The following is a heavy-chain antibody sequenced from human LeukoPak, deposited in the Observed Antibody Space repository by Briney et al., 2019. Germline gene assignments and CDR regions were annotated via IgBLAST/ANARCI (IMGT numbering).Heavy chain of an antibody. CDR2: IGGSGGST. CDR3: AKEGCTGTNCYINC. V-gene: IGHV3-23*01. J-gene: IGHJ4*02. D-gene: IGHD2-2*02. Sequence: GGSLRLSCAASGFTFSSYSMNWVRQAPGKGLEWVSVIGGSGGSTYYADSVKGRFTISRDDSKNTLYLQMNSLRAEDTAVYHCAKEGCTGTNCYINCWGQGTLVTVSS. CDR1: GFTFSSYS.